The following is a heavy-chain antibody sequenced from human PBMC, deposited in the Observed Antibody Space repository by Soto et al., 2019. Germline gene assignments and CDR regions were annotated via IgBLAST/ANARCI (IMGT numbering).Heavy chain of an antibody. J-gene: IGHJ4*02. V-gene: IGHV1-8*01. CDR1: GYTFTSYD. Sequence: VKVSCKASGYTFTSYDINWVRQATGQGLEWMGWMNPNSGNTGYAQKFQGRVTMTRNTSISTAYMELSSLRSEDTAVYYCARAHMVRGVPDYWGQGTLVTVSS. CDR3: ARAHMVRGVPDY. D-gene: IGHD3-10*01. CDR2: MNPNSGNT.